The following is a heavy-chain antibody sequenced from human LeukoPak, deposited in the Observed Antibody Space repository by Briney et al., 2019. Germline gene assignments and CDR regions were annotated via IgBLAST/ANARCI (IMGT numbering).Heavy chain of an antibody. Sequence: GGSLRLSCAASGFTFDDYAIHWVRQAPGKGLEWASGISWNSGKIVYADSVKGRFTISRDNAKNSVYLQMGSLRAEGTALYYCAKETHSTMVPGYAFDIWGQGTMVTVSS. J-gene: IGHJ3*02. CDR3: AKETHSTMVPGYAFDI. CDR1: GFTFDDYA. CDR2: ISWNSGKI. V-gene: IGHV3-9*01. D-gene: IGHD2-8*01.